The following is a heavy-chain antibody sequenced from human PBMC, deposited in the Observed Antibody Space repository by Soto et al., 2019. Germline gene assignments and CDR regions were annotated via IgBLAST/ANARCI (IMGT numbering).Heavy chain of an antibody. D-gene: IGHD3-10*01. J-gene: IGHJ5*02. Sequence: GASVKVSCKASGGTFSSYTISWVRQAPGQGLEWMGRIIPILGIANYAQKFQGRVTITADKSTSTAYMELSSLRSEDTAVYYCARAPYYYGSGPQGGWFDPWGQGTLVTVSS. CDR2: IIPILGIA. CDR1: GGTFSSYT. V-gene: IGHV1-69*02. CDR3: ARAPYYYGSGPQGGWFDP.